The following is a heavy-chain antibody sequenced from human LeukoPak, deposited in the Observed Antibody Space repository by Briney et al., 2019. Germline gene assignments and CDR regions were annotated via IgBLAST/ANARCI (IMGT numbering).Heavy chain of an antibody. V-gene: IGHV3-13*01. Sequence: GGSLRLSCAASGFTFSSYDMHWVRQATGKGLEWVSAISTAGDKYYPGSVKGRFTISRENAKNSLFLQMISLRAGDTAVYYCARSKSFGGSGSTRRPVRRNYGMDVWGQGTTVTVSS. D-gene: IGHD3-10*01. CDR1: GFTFSSYD. CDR2: ISTAGDK. CDR3: ARSKSFGGSGSTRRPVRRNYGMDV. J-gene: IGHJ6*02.